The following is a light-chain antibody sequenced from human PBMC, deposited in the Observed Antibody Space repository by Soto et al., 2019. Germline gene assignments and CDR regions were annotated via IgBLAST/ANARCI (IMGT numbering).Light chain of an antibody. CDR1: SSDVGGYNY. J-gene: IGLJ2*01. CDR3: SSYAGSNNFVV. Sequence: QSALTQPPSASGSPGQSATISCTGTSSDVGGYNYVSWYQHHPGKAPRLMIYEVSKRPSGVPDRFSGSKSGNTASLTVSGLQAEDEADYYCSSYAGSNNFVVFGGGTKLTVL. V-gene: IGLV2-8*01. CDR2: EVS.